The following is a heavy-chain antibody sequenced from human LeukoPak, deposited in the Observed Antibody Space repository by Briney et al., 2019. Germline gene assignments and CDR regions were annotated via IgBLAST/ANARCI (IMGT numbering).Heavy chain of an antibody. CDR2: IYYSGST. D-gene: IGHD1-26*01. CDR3: ARRVWATTISRDAFDI. V-gene: IGHV4-59*01. CDR1: GGSISTYY. J-gene: IGHJ3*02. Sequence: SETLSLTCTVSGGSISTYYWSWIRQPPGKGLEWIGYIYYSGSTNYNPSLKSRVTISVDTSRNQFSLKLSSVTAADTALYYCARRVWATTISRDAFDIWGQGTMVTVSS.